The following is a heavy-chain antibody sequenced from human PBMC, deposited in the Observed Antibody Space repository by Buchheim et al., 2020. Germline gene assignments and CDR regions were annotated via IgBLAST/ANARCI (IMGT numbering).Heavy chain of an antibody. CDR2: IYYSGST. D-gene: IGHD6-6*01. Sequence: QLQLQESGPGLVKPSETLSLTCTVSGGSISSSSYYWGWIRQPPGKGLEWIGSIYYSGSTYYNPSLKSRVTISVDTSKNQFSLKLSSVTAADTAVYYCARLNSGSSSSDYYLDYWGQGTL. J-gene: IGHJ4*02. CDR1: GGSISSSSYY. V-gene: IGHV4-39*01. CDR3: ARLNSGSSSSDYYLDY.